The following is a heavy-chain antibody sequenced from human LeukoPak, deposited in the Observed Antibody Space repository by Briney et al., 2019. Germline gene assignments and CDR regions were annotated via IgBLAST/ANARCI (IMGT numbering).Heavy chain of an antibody. CDR2: IYTGGST. J-gene: IGHJ5*02. CDR1: GFTVSGNY. Sequence: GESLKLSCAASGFTVSGNYMSWVRQAPGKGLEWVSVIYTGGSTYYADSVKGRFTISKDNSKNTLYFQMNSLRAEDTAVYYCARGGEVFPFDPWGQGTLVTVSS. D-gene: IGHD3-16*01. V-gene: IGHV3-53*01. CDR3: ARGGEVFPFDP.